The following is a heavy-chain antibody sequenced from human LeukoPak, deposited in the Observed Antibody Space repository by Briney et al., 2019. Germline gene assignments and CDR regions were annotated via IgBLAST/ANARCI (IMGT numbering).Heavy chain of an antibody. CDR2: TNPNGGGT. J-gene: IGHJ4*02. D-gene: IGHD3-10*01. Sequence: ASVKVSCKASGYTFTGYYMHWVRQAPGQGLEWMGWTNPNGGGTNYAQKFQGRVTMTRDTSISTAYMELSRLRSDDTAVYYCAEEYYYGSGSYSRWGQGTLVTVSS. V-gene: IGHV1-2*02. CDR3: AEEYYYGSGSYSR. CDR1: GYTFTGYY.